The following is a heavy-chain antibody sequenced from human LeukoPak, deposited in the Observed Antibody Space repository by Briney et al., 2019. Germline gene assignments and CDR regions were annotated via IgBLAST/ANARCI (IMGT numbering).Heavy chain of an antibody. D-gene: IGHD1-1*01. CDR3: ARKRSEPEYYFDY. J-gene: IGHJ4*02. Sequence: ASVKVSCKASGYTFTGYYMHWVRQAPGQGLEWMGWINPNSGGTNYAQKFQGRVTMTRDTSISTAYMELSRLRSDDTAVYYCARKRSEPEYYFDYWGQGNLVTVTS. CDR1: GYTFTGYY. V-gene: IGHV1-2*02. CDR2: INPNSGGT.